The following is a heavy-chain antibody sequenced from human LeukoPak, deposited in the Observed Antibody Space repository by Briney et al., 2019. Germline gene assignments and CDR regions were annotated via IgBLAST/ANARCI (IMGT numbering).Heavy chain of an antibody. CDR1: GGSFIGYY. Sequence: SETLSLTCAVYGGSFIGYYWGWIRQPPGKGLEWIGYIYYSGSTNYNPSLKSRVTISVDTSKNQFSLKLSSVTAADTAVYYCARGGGYDYVWGSYRPHHFDYWGQGTLVTVSS. D-gene: IGHD3-16*02. V-gene: IGHV4-59*01. CDR2: IYYSGST. J-gene: IGHJ4*02. CDR3: ARGGGYDYVWGSYRPHHFDY.